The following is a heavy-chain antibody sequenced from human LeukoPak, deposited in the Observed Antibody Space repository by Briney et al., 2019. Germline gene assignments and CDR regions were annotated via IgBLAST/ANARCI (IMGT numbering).Heavy chain of an antibody. V-gene: IGHV3-53*01. Sequence: PGGSLRLSCAASGFTVSSNYMSWVRQAPGKGLEWVSVIYSGGSTYYADSVKGRFTISRDNSKNTLYLQMNSLGAEDTAVYFCAKTTVTAESYFYYYMDVWGKGTTVTVSS. J-gene: IGHJ6*03. CDR1: GFTVSSNY. D-gene: IGHD4-17*01. CDR3: AKTTVTAESYFYYYMDV. CDR2: IYSGGST.